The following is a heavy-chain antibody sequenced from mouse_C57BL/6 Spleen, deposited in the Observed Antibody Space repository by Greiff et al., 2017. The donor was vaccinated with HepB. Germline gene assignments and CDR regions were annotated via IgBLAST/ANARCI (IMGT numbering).Heavy chain of an antibody. CDR2: ISSGSSTI. CDR3: ARGHYYGSSHWYFDV. V-gene: IGHV5-17*01. J-gene: IGHJ1*03. CDR1: GFTFSDYG. D-gene: IGHD1-1*01. Sequence: EVMLVESGGGLVKPGGSLKLSCAASGFTFSDYGMHWVRQAPEKGLEWVAYISSGSSTIYYADTVKGRFTISRDNAKNTLCLQMTSLRSEDTAMYYCARGHYYGSSHWYFDVWGTGTTVTVSS.